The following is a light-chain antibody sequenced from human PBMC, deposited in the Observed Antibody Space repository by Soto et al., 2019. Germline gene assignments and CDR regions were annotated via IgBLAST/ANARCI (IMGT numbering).Light chain of an antibody. CDR2: DVT. J-gene: IGLJ2*01. CDR3: SSYTSTSTLVV. Sequence: QSALTQPASVSGSPGQSITISCTGTSSDVGGYNYVSWFQQHPGKAPKLLIYDVTNRLSGVSTRFSGSKSGNTASLTISGLQAEDESDYFCSSYTSTSTLVVFGGGTKVTVL. CDR1: SSDVGGYNY. V-gene: IGLV2-14*03.